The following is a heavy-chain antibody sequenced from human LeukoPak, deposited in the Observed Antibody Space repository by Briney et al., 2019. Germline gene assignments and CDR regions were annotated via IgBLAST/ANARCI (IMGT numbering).Heavy chain of an antibody. CDR3: ARGPSRGELQNG. D-gene: IGHD1-26*01. CDR2: INPSGGST. CDR1: GYTFTSYY. V-gene: IGHV1-46*01. J-gene: IGHJ4*02. Sequence: SLKVSCMASGYTFTSYYMHWVRQAPGQGLEWMGIINPSGGSTSYAQKFQGRVTMTRDTSTSTVYMELSSLRSEDTAVYYCARGPSRGELQNGWGQGTLITVSS.